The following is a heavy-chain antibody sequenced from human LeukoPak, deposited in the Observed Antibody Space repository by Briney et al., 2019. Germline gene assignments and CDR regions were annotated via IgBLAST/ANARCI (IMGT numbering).Heavy chain of an antibody. V-gene: IGHV4-59*01. CDR1: GGSTGPNY. CDR2: IYKSGST. CDR3: ARHYYDSSGSHYFDY. Sequence: PSETLSLTCTVSGGSTGPNYWSWIRQPPGKGLEWIGYIYKSGSTKYNPSLKSRVTMSVDTSKNQFSLKLTSVTAADTAVYYCARHYYDSSGSHYFDYWGQGTLVTVSS. J-gene: IGHJ4*02. D-gene: IGHD3-22*01.